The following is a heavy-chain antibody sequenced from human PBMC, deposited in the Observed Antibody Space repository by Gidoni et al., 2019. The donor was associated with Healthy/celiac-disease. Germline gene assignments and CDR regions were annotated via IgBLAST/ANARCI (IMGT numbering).Heavy chain of an antibody. CDR2: IIPILGIA. D-gene: IGHD5-18*01. CDR3: ASDVDTAMIPETY. CDR1: GGTFSSYA. V-gene: IGHV1-69*04. J-gene: IGHJ4*02. Sequence: QVHLVQSGAEVKKPGSSVKVSCKASGGTFSSYAISWVRQAPGQGLEWMGRIIPILGIANYAQKFQGRVTITADKSTSTAYMELSSLRSEDTAVYYCASDVDTAMIPETYWGQGTLVTVSS.